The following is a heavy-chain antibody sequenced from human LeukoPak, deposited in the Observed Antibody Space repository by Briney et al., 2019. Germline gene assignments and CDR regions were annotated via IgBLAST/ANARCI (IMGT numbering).Heavy chain of an antibody. D-gene: IGHD3-10*01. V-gene: IGHV4-30-4*08. Sequence: SETLSLTCTVSGGSISSGDYYWSWIRQPPGKGLEWIGYIYYSGSTNYNPSLKSRVTISVDTSKNQFSLKLSSVTAADTAVYYCARRVGFGEYHPNWFDPWGQGTLVTVSS. CDR2: IYYSGST. J-gene: IGHJ5*02. CDR3: ARRVGFGEYHPNWFDP. CDR1: GGSISSGDYY.